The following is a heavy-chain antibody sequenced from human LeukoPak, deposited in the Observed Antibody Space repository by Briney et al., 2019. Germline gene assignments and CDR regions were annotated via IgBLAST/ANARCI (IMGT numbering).Heavy chain of an antibody. CDR3: ARRGYCSSTSCYLLYFDY. CDR1: GGTFSSYA. CDR2: IIPIFGTA. J-gene: IGHJ4*02. Sequence: SSVKVSCKASGGTFSSYAISWMRQAPGQGLEWMGVIIPIFGTANYAQKFQGRVTITADESTSTAYMELSSLRSEDTAVYYCARRGYCSSTSCYLLYFDYWGQGTLVTVSS. D-gene: IGHD2-2*01. V-gene: IGHV1-69*01.